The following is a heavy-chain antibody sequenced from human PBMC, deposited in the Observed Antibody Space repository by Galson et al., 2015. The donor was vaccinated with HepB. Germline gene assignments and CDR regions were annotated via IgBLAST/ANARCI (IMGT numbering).Heavy chain of an antibody. CDR3: ARRSSGNSFDY. CDR2: ISGSYTI. V-gene: IGHV3-48*02. CDR1: GFTFSSYT. J-gene: IGHJ4*02. Sequence: SLRLCCAASGFTFSSYTMNWVRQAPGKGLEWVSSISGSYTIYYADSVKGRFTISRDNAKNSLYLQMNSLRDEDTAVYYCARRSSGNSFDYWGRGTLVTVSS. D-gene: IGHD1-26*01.